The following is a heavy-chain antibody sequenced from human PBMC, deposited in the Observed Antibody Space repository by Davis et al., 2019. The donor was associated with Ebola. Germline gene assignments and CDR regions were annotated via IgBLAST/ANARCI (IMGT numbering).Heavy chain of an antibody. CDR2: ISSSGSTI. V-gene: IGHV3-48*04. D-gene: IGHD6-13*01. CDR1: GFTFSGSA. J-gene: IGHJ4*02. CDR3: ARVSSSSWYGADY. Sequence: GESLKISCAASGFTFSGSAMNWVRQAPGKGLEWVSYISSSGSTIYYADSVKGRFTISRDNAKNSLYLQMNSLRAEDTAVYYCARVSSSSWYGADYWGQGTLVTVSS.